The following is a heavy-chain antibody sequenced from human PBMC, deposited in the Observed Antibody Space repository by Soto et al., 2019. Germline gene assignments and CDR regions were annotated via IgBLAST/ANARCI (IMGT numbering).Heavy chain of an antibody. J-gene: IGHJ3*02. V-gene: IGHV3-23*01. CDR1: GFIVSSYA. CDR2: ISGSGTTA. CDR3: AKNPEGWFSAFEI. D-gene: IGHD6-19*01. Sequence: GGVPRLSCAASGFIVSSYAMGWVRQAAGEGLEWVSAISGSGTTAYYADSGKGRFTFSRGNSKKGMYLQMNSLRAEDRAVYHRAKNPEGWFSAFEIWGQGTMVTVAS.